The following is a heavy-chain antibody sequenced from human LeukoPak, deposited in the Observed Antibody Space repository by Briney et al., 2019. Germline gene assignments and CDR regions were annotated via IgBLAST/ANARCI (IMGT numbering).Heavy chain of an antibody. J-gene: IGHJ4*02. D-gene: IGHD3-22*01. CDR1: GFTFSNYA. CDR3: ARVYDSGGHYYDYFDY. Sequence: GGSLRLSCAASGFTFSNYAMHWARQAPGKGLEWVAVISYEGSNKFYGDSVQGRFTISRDNFKNTVYLQMNSLRGEDTAVYYCARVYDSGGHYYDYFDYWGQGTLVTVSS. V-gene: IGHV3-30-3*01. CDR2: ISYEGSNK.